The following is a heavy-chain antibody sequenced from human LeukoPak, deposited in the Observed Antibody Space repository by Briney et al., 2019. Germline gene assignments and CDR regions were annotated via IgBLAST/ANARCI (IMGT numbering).Heavy chain of an antibody. Sequence: ASVKVSCKASGYTFTSYGISWVRQAPGQGLEWMGWISAYNANTNYAQKLQGRVTMTTDTSTSTAYMELRSLRSDDTAVYYCARDGYCSSTSCRYYYYYGMDVWGQGTTVTVSS. CDR3: ARDGYCSSTSCRYYYYYGMDV. D-gene: IGHD2-2*03. CDR1: GYTFTSYG. V-gene: IGHV1-18*01. J-gene: IGHJ6*02. CDR2: ISAYNANT.